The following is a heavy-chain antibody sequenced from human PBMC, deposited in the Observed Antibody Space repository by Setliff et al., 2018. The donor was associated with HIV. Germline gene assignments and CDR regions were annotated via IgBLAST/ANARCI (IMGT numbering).Heavy chain of an antibody. V-gene: IGHV1-69*13. CDR1: GGTFSSYA. D-gene: IGHD6-19*01. J-gene: IGHJ6*02. Sequence: GASVKVSCKASGGTFSSYAISWVRQAPGQGLEWMGGIIPIFGTTNYAQKFQGRVTITADEWTSTAYMELSSLRSEDTAVSYCARDPSIAVAGAAVWGQGTTVTVSS. CDR3: ARDPSIAVAGAAV. CDR2: IIPIFGTT.